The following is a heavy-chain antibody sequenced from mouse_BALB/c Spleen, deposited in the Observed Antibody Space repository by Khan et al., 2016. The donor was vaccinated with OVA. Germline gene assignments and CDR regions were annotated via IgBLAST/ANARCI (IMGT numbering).Heavy chain of an antibody. CDR1: GFDFSRYW. CDR3: ARLYYYGYFDY. D-gene: IGHD1-1*01. J-gene: IGHJ2*01. Sequence: EVKLLESGGGLVQPGGSLKLSCAATGFDFSRYWMSWVRQAPGQGLEWIGDIKPDSSRINYKPSLKGKFIITRDNSKNTLYLQMSTVRSEDTPLYYFARLYYYGYFDYWGQGTTLSVSS. CDR2: IKPDSSRI. V-gene: IGHV4-1*02.